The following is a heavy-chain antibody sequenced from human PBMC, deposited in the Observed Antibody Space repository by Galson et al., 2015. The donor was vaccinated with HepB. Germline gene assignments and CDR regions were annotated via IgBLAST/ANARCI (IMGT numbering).Heavy chain of an antibody. D-gene: IGHD1-1*01. CDR2: TFYRSKWYY. V-gene: IGHV6-1*01. Sequence: ISGDSVSTNTVAWNWIRQSPSRGLEWLGRTFYRSKWYYDYAVSVKSRITINPDTSRNQFSLQLNSVTPEDTAVYYCARGFETGTTSRFDSWGQGTLVTVSS. CDR3: ARGFETGTTSRFDS. CDR1: GDSVSTNTVA. J-gene: IGHJ4*02.